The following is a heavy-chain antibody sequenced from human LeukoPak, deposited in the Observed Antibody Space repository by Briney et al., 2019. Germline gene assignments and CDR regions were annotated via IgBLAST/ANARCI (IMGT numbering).Heavy chain of an antibody. Sequence: GGSLRLSCAASGFTFSSYSMNWVRQAPGKGLEWVSGISWNSGSIGYADSVKGRFTISRDNAKNSLYLQMNSLRAEDTALYYCAKVFSPRDYYYGSGDAFDIWGQGTMVTVSS. CDR3: AKVFSPRDYYYGSGDAFDI. CDR2: ISWNSGSI. D-gene: IGHD3-10*01. J-gene: IGHJ3*02. CDR1: GFTFSSYS. V-gene: IGHV3-9*01.